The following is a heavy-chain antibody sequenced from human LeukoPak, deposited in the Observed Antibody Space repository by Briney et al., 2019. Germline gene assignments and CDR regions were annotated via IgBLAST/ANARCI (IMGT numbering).Heavy chain of an antibody. CDR2: ISSSTSTI. D-gene: IGHD1-26*01. Sequence: PGGSLRLSCAASGFTFSSYSMNWVRQAPGKGLEWVSYISSSTSTIYYADSVKGRITISRDNAKSSLYLQMNSRGDEDTAVYYRERDSIVGAPFAYWGQGTLVTVSS. J-gene: IGHJ4*02. CDR1: GFTFSSYS. CDR3: ERDSIVGAPFAY. V-gene: IGHV3-48*02.